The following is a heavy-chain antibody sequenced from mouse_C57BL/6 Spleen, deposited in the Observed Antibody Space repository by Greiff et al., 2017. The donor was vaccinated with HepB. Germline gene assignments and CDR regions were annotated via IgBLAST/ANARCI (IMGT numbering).Heavy chain of an antibody. Sequence: QVQLQQSGAELLRPGASVTLSCKASGYTFTDYEMHWVKQTPVYGLEWIGAIDPETGGTASNQKFKGKAILTADKSASTAYMELRSLTSEDSAVYYCTRRGDYYGSFWYFDVWGTGTTVTVSS. D-gene: IGHD1-1*01. CDR2: IDPETGGT. V-gene: IGHV1-15*01. CDR3: TRRGDYYGSFWYFDV. CDR1: GYTFTDYE. J-gene: IGHJ1*03.